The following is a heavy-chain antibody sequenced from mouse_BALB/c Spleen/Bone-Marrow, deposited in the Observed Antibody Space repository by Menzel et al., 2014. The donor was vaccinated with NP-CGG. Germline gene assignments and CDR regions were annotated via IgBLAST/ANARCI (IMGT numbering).Heavy chain of an antibody. CDR3: ARQGYYGYSDY. J-gene: IGHJ2*01. CDR2: INPDSSTI. V-gene: IGHV4-1*02. D-gene: IGHD1-2*01. CDR1: GFDFSRYW. Sequence: VQLKESGGGLVQPGGSLKLSCAASGFDFSRYWMSWVRQAPGKGLEWIGEINPDSSTINYTPSLKDKFIISRDNTKNTLYLQMSKVRSEDTALYYCARQGYYGYSDYWGQGTTLTVSS.